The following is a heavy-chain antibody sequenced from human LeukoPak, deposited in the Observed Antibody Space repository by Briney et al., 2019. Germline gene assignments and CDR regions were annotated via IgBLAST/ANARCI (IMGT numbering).Heavy chain of an antibody. V-gene: IGHV3-11*01. J-gene: IGHJ4*02. CDR3: ARDAPLNYDFWSGYYKGYYFDY. D-gene: IGHD3-3*01. Sequence: GGSLRLSCAASGFTFSDYYMSWIRQAPGKGLEWVSYISSSGSTIYYADSVKGRFTISRDNAKNSLYLQMNSLRAEDTAVYYCARDAPLNYDFWSGYYKGYYFDYWGQGTLVTVSS. CDR1: GFTFSDYY. CDR2: ISSSGSTI.